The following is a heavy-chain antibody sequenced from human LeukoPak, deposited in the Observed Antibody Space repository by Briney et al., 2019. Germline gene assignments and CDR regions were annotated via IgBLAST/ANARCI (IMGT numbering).Heavy chain of an antibody. V-gene: IGHV3-21*01. Sequence: GGSLRLSCAASGFTFSSYGMNWVRQAPGKGREWVSSISSISSYIYYAVSVKGRFTISRDNAKNSLYLQMNSLRAEDTAVYYCARESRYCSGGSCYSNAFDIWGQGTMVTVSS. CDR1: GFTFSSYG. J-gene: IGHJ3*02. CDR3: ARESRYCSGGSCYSNAFDI. D-gene: IGHD2-15*01. CDR2: ISSISSYI.